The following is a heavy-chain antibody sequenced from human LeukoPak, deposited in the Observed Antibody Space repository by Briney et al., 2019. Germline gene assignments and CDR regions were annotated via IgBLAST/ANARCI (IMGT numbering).Heavy chain of an antibody. V-gene: IGHV4-39*01. CDR3: ARWVYSGDWYGSAAFAM. J-gene: IGHJ3*02. D-gene: IGHD3-10*01. CDR2: IYYSGST. CDR1: VGSISISSYD. Sequence: TLSLTRAVSVGSISISSYDWGSGRQPPGKGLGWVGSIYYSGSTYYNPSRKSRLTMSVDTSNSHLCLELSSVPAADTAVFFRARWVYSGDWYGSAAFAMWGQGTMVTVS.